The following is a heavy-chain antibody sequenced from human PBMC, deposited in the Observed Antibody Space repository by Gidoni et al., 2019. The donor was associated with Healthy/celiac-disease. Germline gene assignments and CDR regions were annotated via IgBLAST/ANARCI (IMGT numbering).Heavy chain of an antibody. D-gene: IGHD3-22*01. CDR2: ISSSSSTI. Sequence: EVQLVESGGGLVQPGGSLRLSCAASGFTFSSYSMNWVRQAPGKGLEWVSYISSSSSTIYYADSVKGRFTISRDNAKNSLYLQMNSLRDEDTAVYYCARDLGMGRDYYDSSGYVKPNDYWGQGTLVTVSS. J-gene: IGHJ4*02. CDR1: GFTFSSYS. V-gene: IGHV3-48*02. CDR3: ARDLGMGRDYYDSSGYVKPNDY.